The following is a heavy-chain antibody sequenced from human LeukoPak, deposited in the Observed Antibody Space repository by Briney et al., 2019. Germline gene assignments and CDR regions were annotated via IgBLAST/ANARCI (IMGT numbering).Heavy chain of an antibody. CDR1: GFTFSSYG. CDR2: ISYDGSNK. Sequence: GRSLRLSCAASGFTFSSYGMHWVHQAPGKGLEWVAVISYDGSNKYYAESVKGRFNPPRDNSKNTLYLQMNSLRAEDTAVYYCAKAPLTAAKSPLYYYYGMDVWGKGTTVTVSS. CDR3: AKAPLTAAKSPLYYYYGMDV. D-gene: IGHD2-2*01. J-gene: IGHJ6*04. V-gene: IGHV3-30*18.